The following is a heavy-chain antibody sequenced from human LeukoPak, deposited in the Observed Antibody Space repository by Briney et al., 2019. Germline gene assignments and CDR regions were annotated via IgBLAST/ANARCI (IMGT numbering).Heavy chain of an antibody. CDR3: AKWELLMSFDY. CDR1: GFTVSSDY. CDR2: VYSGGRL. V-gene: IGHV3-66*01. Sequence: GGSLRLSCAASGFTVSSDYMRCVRQAQGKGLEWVSIVYSGGRLYNADAVKARFTISGDNSKNRLYLQMNSLRAEDTAVYYCAKWELLMSFDYWGQGTLVTVSS. D-gene: IGHD1-26*01. J-gene: IGHJ4*02.